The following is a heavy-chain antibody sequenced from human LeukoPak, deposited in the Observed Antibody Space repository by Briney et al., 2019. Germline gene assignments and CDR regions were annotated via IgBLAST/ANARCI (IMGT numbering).Heavy chain of an antibody. V-gene: IGHV6-1*01. D-gene: IGHD6-19*01. CDR3: ARGNGYSSGWYYFDQ. Sequence: SHTLSLTCALSGDIFSSNSAAWNWIRQSPSRGLEGLGRTYYRSKLYNEYAVSVKSRISINPDTSKTQFSLHLNSMTPEDTAVYYCARGNGYSSGWYYFDQWGQGTLVTVSS. J-gene: IGHJ4*02. CDR1: GDIFSSNSAA. CDR2: TYYRSKLYN.